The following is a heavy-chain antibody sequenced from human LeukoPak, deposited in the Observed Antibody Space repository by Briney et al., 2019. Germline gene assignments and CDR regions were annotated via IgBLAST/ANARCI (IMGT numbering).Heavy chain of an antibody. J-gene: IGHJ2*01. D-gene: IGHD2-15*01. CDR2: IYYTGST. Sequence: PSETLSLTCTVSGGSIRDGGYYWSWIRQLPGKGLESIGYIYYTGSTYYNPSLKSRVIISIDTSKNQFFLKLSSVTAADTAVYYCARDQGSDWYFGLWGRGTLVTVSS. V-gene: IGHV4-31*03. CDR3: ARDQGSDWYFGL. CDR1: GGSIRDGGYY.